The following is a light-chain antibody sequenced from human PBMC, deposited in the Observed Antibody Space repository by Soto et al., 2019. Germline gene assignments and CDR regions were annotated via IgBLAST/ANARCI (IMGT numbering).Light chain of an antibody. V-gene: IGKV1-39*01. J-gene: IGKJ1*01. CDR1: QTISIY. CDR3: QQSYSTPQT. Sequence: DIPMTQSPSSLSASVGDRVTISCRASQTISIYLNWYQQKPGKAPKLLIYAASSLQTGVPSRFRGSGSGTDFTLTIISLQPEDFATYYCQQSYSTPQTFGQGTKVEIK. CDR2: AAS.